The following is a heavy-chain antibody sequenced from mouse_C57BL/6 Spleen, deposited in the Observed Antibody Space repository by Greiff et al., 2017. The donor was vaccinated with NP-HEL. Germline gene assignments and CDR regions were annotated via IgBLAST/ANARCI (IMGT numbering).Heavy chain of an antibody. V-gene: IGHV1-64*01. J-gene: IGHJ1*03. CDR3: ERLGTDSYGYFDV. CDR1: GYTFTSYW. CDR2: IHPNSGST. D-gene: IGHD4-1*01. Sequence: QVQLQQPGAELVKPGASVKLSCKASGYTFTSYWMHWVKQRPGQGLEWIGMIHPNSGSTNYNEKFKSKATLTVDKSSSPAYMQLSSLTSEDSAVDYCERLGTDSYGYFDVWGTGTTVTVSS.